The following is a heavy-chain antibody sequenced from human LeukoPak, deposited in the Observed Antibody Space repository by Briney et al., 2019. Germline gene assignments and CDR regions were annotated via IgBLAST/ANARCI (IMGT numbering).Heavy chain of an antibody. CDR1: GGSISSYY. D-gene: IGHD6-6*01. CDR3: ATSYSSSSQIDY. CDR2: IYYSGST. J-gene: IGHJ4*02. Sequence: PSETLSLTCTVSGGSISSYYWSWIRQPPGEGLEWIGYIYYSGSTNYNPSLKSRVTISVDTSKNQFSLKLSSVTAADTAVYYCATSYSSSSQIDYWGRGTLVTVSS. V-gene: IGHV4-59*01.